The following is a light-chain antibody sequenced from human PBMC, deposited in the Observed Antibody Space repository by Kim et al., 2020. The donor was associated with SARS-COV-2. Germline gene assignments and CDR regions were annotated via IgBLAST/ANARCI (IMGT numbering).Light chain of an antibody. V-gene: IGKV1-33*01. J-gene: IGKJ2*01. CDR3: QHYDNLPYT. Sequence: DIQMTQSPSSLSASVGDRVTITCQASQDIMKFLNWYQQKPGKAPKLLIYDASNLDTGVPSRFSGSGSGTDFEFTISSLQPEGIATYYCQHYDNLPYTFGQGTKVDIK. CDR1: QDIMKF. CDR2: DAS.